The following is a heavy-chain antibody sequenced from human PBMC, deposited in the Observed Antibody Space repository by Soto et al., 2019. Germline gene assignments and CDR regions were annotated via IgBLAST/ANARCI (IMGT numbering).Heavy chain of an antibody. CDR1: GYTFTNYG. CDR3: ARGSSRYYYDSRYYFDY. D-gene: IGHD3-22*01. Sequence: ASVKVSCKASGYTFTNYGISRVRQAPGQGPEWMGWISTYNGNTNYAENVQDRVTMTADTSTTTAYMELRSLKFDDTAVYYCARGSSRYYYDSRYYFDYWGQGTLVTVSS. CDR2: ISTYNGNT. J-gene: IGHJ4*02. V-gene: IGHV1-18*01.